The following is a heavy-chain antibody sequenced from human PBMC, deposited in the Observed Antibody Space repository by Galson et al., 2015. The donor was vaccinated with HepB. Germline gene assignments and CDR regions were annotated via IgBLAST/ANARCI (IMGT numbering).Heavy chain of an antibody. CDR2: IWFDGSKK. Sequence: SLRLSCATSGFTLSNFVMHWVRQAPGKGLEWVAVIWFDGSKKYYADSVKGRFTISRDNSKNTLYLQMNSLRAEDTAVYYCARANRGDGDYAYYYYGMDVWGQGTTVTVSS. J-gene: IGHJ6*02. D-gene: IGHD4-17*01. V-gene: IGHV3-33*08. CDR1: GFTLSNFV. CDR3: ARANRGDGDYAYYYYGMDV.